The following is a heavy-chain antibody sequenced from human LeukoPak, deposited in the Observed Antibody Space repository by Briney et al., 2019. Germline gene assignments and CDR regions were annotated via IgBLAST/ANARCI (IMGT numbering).Heavy chain of an antibody. Sequence: SETLSLTCIVTGGSISSYYWSWIRQPPGKGLEWIGYIYYSGSTKYNPSLKSRVSISVDMSKNQFSLKLSSVTAADTAVYYCARLSATVTTIFDYWGQGTLVTVSS. V-gene: IGHV4-59*01. CDR2: IYYSGST. J-gene: IGHJ4*02. CDR1: GGSISSYY. D-gene: IGHD4-17*01. CDR3: ARLSATVTTIFDY.